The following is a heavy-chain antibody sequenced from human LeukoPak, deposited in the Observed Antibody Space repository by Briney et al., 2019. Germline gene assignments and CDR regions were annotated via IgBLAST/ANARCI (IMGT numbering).Heavy chain of an antibody. CDR1: GGTFSRYA. V-gene: IGHV1-2*02. Sequence: ASVNVSCEASGGTFSRYAISWVRQAPGQGLEWMGWINPYSGDTNYAQKFQGRVTMTRDTSISTAFMELSRLRSDDTAVYYCARGKDHYYDSSGYPDYYYYTMDVWGQGTTVTVSS. J-gene: IGHJ6*02. CDR3: ARGKDHYYDSSGYPDYYYYTMDV. CDR2: INPYSGDT. D-gene: IGHD3-22*01.